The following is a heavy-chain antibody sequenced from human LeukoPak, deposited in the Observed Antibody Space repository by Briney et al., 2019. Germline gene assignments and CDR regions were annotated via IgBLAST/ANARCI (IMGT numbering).Heavy chain of an antibody. CDR2: ITGDGGTT. V-gene: IGHV3-43*02. D-gene: IGHD3-10*01. J-gene: IGHJ5*02. CDR1: GFTFDDYA. CDR3: AKDFGSGSS. Sequence: GGSLRLSCAASGFTFDDYAMHWVRQTPGTGLEWVSLITGDGGTTYYADSVEGRFTISRDNSKNSLYLQMNSLRTEDTALYYCAKDFGSGSSWGQGTRVTVSS.